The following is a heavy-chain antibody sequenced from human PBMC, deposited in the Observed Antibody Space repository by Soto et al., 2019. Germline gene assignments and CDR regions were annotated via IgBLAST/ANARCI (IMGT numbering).Heavy chain of an antibody. V-gene: IGHV1-69*13. D-gene: IGHD2-2*01. CDR3: ARIALNGSSTSCMVNWFDP. Sequence: SVKVSRKTAGGSFSVYAISWVRQAPGQGLEWMGGIIPIFGTANYAQKFQGRVTITADESTSTAYMELSSLRSEDTAVYYCARIALNGSSTSCMVNWFDPWGQGTLVTVSS. CDR1: GGSFSVYA. J-gene: IGHJ5*02. CDR2: IIPIFGTA.